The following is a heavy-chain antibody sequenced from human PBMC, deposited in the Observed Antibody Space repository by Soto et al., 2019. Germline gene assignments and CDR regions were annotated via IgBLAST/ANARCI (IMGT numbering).Heavy chain of an antibody. V-gene: IGHV3-30*18. Sequence: QVQLVESGGGVVQPGRSLRLSCAASGFTFSSYGMHWVRQAPGKGLEWXAVISYDGSNKYYADSVKGRFTISRDNSKNTLYLQMNSLRAEDTAVYYCAKIRYPLEGKYYFDYWGQGTLVTVSS. D-gene: IGHD3-9*01. J-gene: IGHJ4*02. CDR3: AKIRYPLEGKYYFDY. CDR2: ISYDGSNK. CDR1: GFTFSSYG.